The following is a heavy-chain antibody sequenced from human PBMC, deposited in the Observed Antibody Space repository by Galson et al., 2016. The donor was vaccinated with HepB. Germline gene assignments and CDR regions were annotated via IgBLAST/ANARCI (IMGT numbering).Heavy chain of an antibody. CDR3: ARDGLYYYDSSGGVYDH. J-gene: IGHJ4*02. V-gene: IGHV1-18*01. CDR1: GYTFTSYG. D-gene: IGHD3-22*01. CDR2: ISVYSGKT. Sequence: SVKVSCKASGYTFTSYGITWVRLGPGQGLEWMGWISVYSGKTNYAEDLQGRVTMTIDRPTNTAYMELRGLRSDDTAVYYCARDGLYYYDSSGGVYDHWGQGTLVTVSS.